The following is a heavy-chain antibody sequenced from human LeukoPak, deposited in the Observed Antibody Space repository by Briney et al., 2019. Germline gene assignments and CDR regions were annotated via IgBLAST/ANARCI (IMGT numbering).Heavy chain of an antibody. CDR2: MYYSGST. CDR1: GGSISSYY. D-gene: IGHD6-13*01. CDR3: ARSGAAAGTFNWFDP. V-gene: IGHV4-59*01. J-gene: IGHJ5*02. Sequence: SETLSLTCAVSGGSISSYYWSWIRQPPGKGLEWIGYMYYSGSTDYNPSLKSRVTISVDMSKNQVSLKLSSVTAADTAVYYCARSGAAAGTFNWFDPWGQGTLVTVSS.